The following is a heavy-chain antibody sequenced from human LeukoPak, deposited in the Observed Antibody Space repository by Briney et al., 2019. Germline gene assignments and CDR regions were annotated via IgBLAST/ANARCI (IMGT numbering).Heavy chain of an antibody. Sequence: PGGSLRLSCAASGFTFSSYDMHWVRQATGKGLEWVSAIGTAGDTYYPGSVKGRFTISRENAKNSLYLQMNSLRAGDTAVYYCARAKRRPATMVRGVISHPPLDYWGQGTLVTVSS. CDR2: IGTAGDT. CDR1: GFTFSSYD. V-gene: IGHV3-13*01. D-gene: IGHD3-10*01. J-gene: IGHJ4*02. CDR3: ARAKRRPATMVRGVISHPPLDY.